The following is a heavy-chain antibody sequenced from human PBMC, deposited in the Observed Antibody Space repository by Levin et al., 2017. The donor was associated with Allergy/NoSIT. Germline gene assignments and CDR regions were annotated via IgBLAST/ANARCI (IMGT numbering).Heavy chain of an antibody. CDR1: GFAVRSNY. Sequence: GGSLRLSCAASGFAVRSNYMSWVRQAPGKGLEWVSVIYSGGFTYYADSVKGRFTISRDNSKNTVNLQMNSLRAEDTAVYYCARDLGDPGDYWGQGTLVTVSS. D-gene: IGHD2-21*02. CDR2: IYSGGFT. V-gene: IGHV3-53*01. J-gene: IGHJ4*02. CDR3: ARDLGDPGDY.